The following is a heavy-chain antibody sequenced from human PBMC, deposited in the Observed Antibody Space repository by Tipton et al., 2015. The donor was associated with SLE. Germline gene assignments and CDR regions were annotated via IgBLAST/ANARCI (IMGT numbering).Heavy chain of an antibody. CDR3: ATGEGSLAYFDY. J-gene: IGHJ4*02. Sequence: SLRLSCGASGFAFRRYWMNWDLQGSGKGLVWVSQINADGSSTTYADAVRGRFTISRDNAKNTLYLQMNCLRGEDTGAYFCATGEGSLAYFDYWGQGTQVTVSS. D-gene: IGHD7-27*01. CDR1: GFAFRRYW. V-gene: IGHV3-74*01. CDR2: INADGSST.